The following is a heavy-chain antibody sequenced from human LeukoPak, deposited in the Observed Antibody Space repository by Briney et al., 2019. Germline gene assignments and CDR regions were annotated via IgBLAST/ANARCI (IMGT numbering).Heavy chain of an antibody. V-gene: IGHV3-48*01. CDR1: GFIFSSYS. J-gene: IGHJ4*02. D-gene: IGHD3-10*01. CDR3: TRDPSALDY. CDR2: IRSTGNTI. Sequence: GGSLRLSCAASGFIFSSYSMNWVRQAPGKGLEWVSYIRSTGNTIYYADSVKGRFTISRDNAKNSLDLQMNSLRAEDTAVYYCTRDPSALDYWGPGTLVTVSS.